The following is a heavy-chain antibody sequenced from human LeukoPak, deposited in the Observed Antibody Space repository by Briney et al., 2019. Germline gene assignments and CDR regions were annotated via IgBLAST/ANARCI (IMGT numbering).Heavy chain of an antibody. D-gene: IGHD6-25*01. CDR2: ISSSSSYI. Sequence: GGSLRLSCAASGFTFSSYSMNWVRQAPGKGLEWVSSISSSSSYIYYADSVKGRFTISRDNAKNSLYLQMNSLRSEDTAVYYCASWVYSSGRMDYWGQGTLVTVSS. CDR3: ASWVYSSGRMDY. J-gene: IGHJ4*02. CDR1: GFTFSSYS. V-gene: IGHV3-21*04.